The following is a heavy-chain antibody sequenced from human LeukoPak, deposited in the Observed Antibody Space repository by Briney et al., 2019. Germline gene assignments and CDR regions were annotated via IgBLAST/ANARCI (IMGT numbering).Heavy chain of an antibody. CDR2: IRYDGINK. J-gene: IGHJ4*02. Sequence: PGRSLRLSCAASGVTFSNHGMHWVRQAPGKGLEWVSFIRYDGINKYYPDSVKGRFTISRDNSKNTLYLEMNSLRAEDTAVYYCAKDIATMRWLRPDPSVDYWGQGTLVTVSS. D-gene: IGHD5-12*01. CDR1: GVTFSNHG. V-gene: IGHV3-30*02. CDR3: AKDIATMRWLRPDPSVDY.